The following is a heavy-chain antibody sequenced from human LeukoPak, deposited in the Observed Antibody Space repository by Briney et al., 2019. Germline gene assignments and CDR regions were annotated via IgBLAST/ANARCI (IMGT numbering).Heavy chain of an antibody. CDR2: ISYSGNT. J-gene: IGHJ5*02. Sequence: SETLSLTCTVSGGSISSYYWSWLRQPPGKGLEWIGYISYSGNTNYNPSLKSRVTISVETSKNQFALKLSSVTAADTAVYYCARHVGFITMVRGVINNNWFDPWGQGTLVTVSS. CDR3: ARHVGFITMVRGVINNNWFDP. V-gene: IGHV4-59*08. CDR1: GGSISSYY. D-gene: IGHD3-10*01.